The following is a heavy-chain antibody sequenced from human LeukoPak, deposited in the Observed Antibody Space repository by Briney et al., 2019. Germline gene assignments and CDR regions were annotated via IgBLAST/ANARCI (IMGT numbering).Heavy chain of an antibody. V-gene: IGHV4-4*07. D-gene: IGHD2-15*01. Sequence: PSETLSLTCTVSGASINSHYWSWIRQPAGKGLEWIGRIYISGSTNYNSSLQSRVTMSVDTSKNQFSLKLSSVTAADTAVYYCARALNPLPGTYYFDYWGQGTLVTVS. CDR2: IYISGST. J-gene: IGHJ4*02. CDR3: ARALNPLPGTYYFDY. CDR1: GASINSHY.